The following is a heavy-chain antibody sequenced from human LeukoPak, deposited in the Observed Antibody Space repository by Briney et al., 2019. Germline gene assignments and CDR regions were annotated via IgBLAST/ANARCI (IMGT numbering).Heavy chain of an antibody. J-gene: IGHJ4*02. V-gene: IGHV4-39*01. CDR1: GGSTSSSSYY. CDR3: ARREYSGGWGHGY. Sequence: SETLSLTCTVSGGSTSSSSYYWGRIHQPPGKGLEWIGSIYYSGTTYYNPSLKSRVTISVDMSKNQFSLKLSSVTAADTAVYYCARREYSGGWGHGYWGQGTLVTVSS. D-gene: IGHD6-19*01. CDR2: IYYSGTT.